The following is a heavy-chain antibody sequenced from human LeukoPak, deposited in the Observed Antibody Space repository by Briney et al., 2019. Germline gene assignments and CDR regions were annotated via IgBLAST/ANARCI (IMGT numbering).Heavy chain of an antibody. D-gene: IGHD5-12*01. V-gene: IGHV3-48*01. CDR3: ARDRNIVANDYYYYMDV. CDR2: ISSSSSTI. J-gene: IGHJ6*03. Sequence: GGSLRLSCAASGFTFSSYSMNWVRQAPGKGLEWVSYISSSSSTIYYADSVKGRFTISRDNAKNSLYLQMNSLRAEDTAVYYCARDRNIVANDYYYYMDVWGKGTTVTVSS. CDR1: GFTFSSYS.